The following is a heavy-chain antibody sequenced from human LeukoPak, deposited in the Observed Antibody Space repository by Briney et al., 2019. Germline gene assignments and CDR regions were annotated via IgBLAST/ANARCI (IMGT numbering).Heavy chain of an antibody. D-gene: IGHD3-3*01. Sequence: GGSLRLSCAASGFTFSIYGMGWVRQAPGKGLEWVSVIGSGSVDKHYADTVRGRFDISRDNSKNRLFLQMNSLRVEDSGVYYCAKRVPLTALDSWGQGTLVTVSS. CDR3: AKRVPLTALDS. J-gene: IGHJ5*01. V-gene: IGHV3-23*01. CDR2: IGSGSVDK. CDR1: GFTFSIYG.